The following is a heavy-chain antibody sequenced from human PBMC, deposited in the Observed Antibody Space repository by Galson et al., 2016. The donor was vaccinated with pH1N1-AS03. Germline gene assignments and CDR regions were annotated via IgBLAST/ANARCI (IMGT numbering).Heavy chain of an antibody. Sequence: QSGAEVKKPGESLRISCKGSGYSFTSYWISWVRQMPGKGLEWMGRIDPSDSYTNYSPSFQGHVTISADKSISTAYLQWSSLKASDTGMYYCARLGGGAESTMIVVVPESSEDYWGQGTLVTVSS. D-gene: IGHD3-22*01. CDR2: IDPSDSYT. CDR3: ARLGGGAESTMIVVVPESSEDY. CDR1: GYSFTSYW. J-gene: IGHJ4*02. V-gene: IGHV5-10-1*01.